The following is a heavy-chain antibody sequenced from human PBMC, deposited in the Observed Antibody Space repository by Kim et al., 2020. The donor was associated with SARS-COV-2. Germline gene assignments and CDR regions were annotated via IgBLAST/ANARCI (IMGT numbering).Heavy chain of an antibody. Sequence: GGSLRLSCAASGFTFSSYAMSWVRQAPGKGLEWVSAISGSGGSTYYADSVKGRFTISRDNSKNTLYLQMNSLRAEDTAVYYCAKDQAPPYCGGDCYSIYYYYGMDVWGHGTTVTVSS. V-gene: IGHV3-23*01. D-gene: IGHD2-21*02. CDR3: AKDQAPPYCGGDCYSIYYYYGMDV. J-gene: IGHJ6*02. CDR1: GFTFSSYA. CDR2: ISGSGGST.